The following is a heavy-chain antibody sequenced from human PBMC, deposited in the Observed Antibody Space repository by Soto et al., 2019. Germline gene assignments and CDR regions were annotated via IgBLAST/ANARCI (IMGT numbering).Heavy chain of an antibody. CDR1: GYTFTNYD. CDR3: ARMTSSGSLNWFDP. Sequence: QVQLVQSGAEVKEPGASVKVSCKASGYTFTNYDISWVRRATGQGLEWMGWMNPGSGNTGYAHKFQGRVTMTRNLSRSTAYMELSRLASDDTAIYYCARMTSSGSLNWFDPWGQGTLVTVSS. V-gene: IGHV1-8*01. D-gene: IGHD3-10*01. J-gene: IGHJ5*02. CDR2: MNPGSGNT.